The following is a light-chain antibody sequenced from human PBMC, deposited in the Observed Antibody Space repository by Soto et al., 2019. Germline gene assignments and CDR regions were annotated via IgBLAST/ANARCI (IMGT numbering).Light chain of an antibody. Sequence: MVMTQSPATLSVSPGERATLSCRASQSVSSYLAWYQQKPGQPPRLLVYVASTRDAGIPARLSGSGSGTEFTLTISSLQSEDFAVYYCQQYKDWPPRFGQGTKVAI. CDR2: VAS. J-gene: IGKJ1*01. V-gene: IGKV3-15*01. CDR3: QQYKDWPPR. CDR1: QSVSSY.